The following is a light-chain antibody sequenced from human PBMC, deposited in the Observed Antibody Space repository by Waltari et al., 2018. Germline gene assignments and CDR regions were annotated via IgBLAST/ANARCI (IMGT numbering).Light chain of an antibody. CDR2: DAS. J-gene: IGKJ5*01. CDR1: TSFGYSN. CDR3: QQYGTSPIT. Sequence: EILLTQSPATLSLFPGERATLSCRASTSFGYSNLAWYQQKPGQAPRLLISDASRRAADIPDRFSASGSGTDFTLTISRLDPEDFAVYYCQQYGTSPITFGQGTRLEIK. V-gene: IGKV3-20*01.